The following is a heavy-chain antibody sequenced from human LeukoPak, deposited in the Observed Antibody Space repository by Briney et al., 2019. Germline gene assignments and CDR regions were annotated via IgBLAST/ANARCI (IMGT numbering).Heavy chain of an antibody. V-gene: IGHV4-39*01. D-gene: IGHD1-26*01. CDR3: ARTQSGTYLCYFDS. CDR2: IYYSGTT. Sequence: SETLSLTCTVSGGSISSSSYYWGWIRQPPGKGLEYIGNIYYSGTTYYNPSLKSRVTLSVDTSKNQFSLKLSSVTAADTAVYYCARTQSGTYLCYFDSWGQGTLVTVSS. J-gene: IGHJ4*02. CDR1: GGSISSSSYY.